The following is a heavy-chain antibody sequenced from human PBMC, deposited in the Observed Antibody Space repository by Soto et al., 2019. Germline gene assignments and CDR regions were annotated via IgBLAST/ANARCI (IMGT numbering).Heavy chain of an antibody. CDR3: ARDLGSGIIDY. CDR2: TNAGNGNT. J-gene: IGHJ4*02. CDR1: GYTFTNYA. Sequence: QVQLVQSGAEEKKPGASVKVSCKASGYTFTNYAMNWVRQAPGQRLEWMGWTNAGNGNTKYSQKFQGRVTITRDTSASTAYMELSSLRSEDTVVYYCARDLGSGIIDYWGQGTLVTVSS. V-gene: IGHV1-3*05. D-gene: IGHD3-10*01.